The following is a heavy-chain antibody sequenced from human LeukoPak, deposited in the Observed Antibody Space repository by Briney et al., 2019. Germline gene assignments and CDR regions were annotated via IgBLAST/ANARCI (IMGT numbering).Heavy chain of an antibody. V-gene: IGHV3-15*01. Sequence: GGSLRLSCAASGLTFSNAWMSWVRQAPGKGLEWVGRIKSKTDGGTTDYAAPVKGRFTISRDDSKNTLYLQMNSLKTEDTAVYYCTTIRYCSSTSCSYWGQGTLVTVSS. J-gene: IGHJ4*02. CDR1: GLTFSNAW. CDR3: TTIRYCSSTSCSY. D-gene: IGHD2-2*01. CDR2: IKSKTDGGTT.